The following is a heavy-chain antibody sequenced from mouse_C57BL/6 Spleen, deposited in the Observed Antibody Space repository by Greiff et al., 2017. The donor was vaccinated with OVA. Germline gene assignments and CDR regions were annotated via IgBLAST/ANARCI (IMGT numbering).Heavy chain of an antibody. V-gene: IGHV1-53*01. D-gene: IGHD1-1*01. CDR3: ARYYYGSSYVLYFDV. J-gene: IGHJ1*03. Sequence: QVQLKQPGTELVKPGASVKLSCKASGYTFTSYWMHWVKQRPGQGLEWIGNINPSNGGTNYNEKFKSKATLTVDKSSSTAYMQLSSLTSEDSAVYFCARYYYGSSYVLYFDVWGTGTTVTVSS. CDR1: GYTFTSYW. CDR2: INPSNGGT.